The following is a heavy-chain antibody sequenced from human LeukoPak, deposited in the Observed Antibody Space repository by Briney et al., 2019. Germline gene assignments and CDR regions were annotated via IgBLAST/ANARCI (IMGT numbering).Heavy chain of an antibody. D-gene: IGHD3-22*01. CDR2: IYSGGST. J-gene: IGHJ4*02. Sequence: GGSLRLSCAASGFTVSSNYMSWVRQAPGKGLEWVSVIYSGGSTYYADSVKGRFTISRDNSKNTLYLQMNNLRAEDTAVYYCAKAYYYDSSGYGSDLIQYYFDYWGQGTLVTVSS. V-gene: IGHV3-53*05. CDR3: AKAYYYDSSGYGSDLIQYYFDY. CDR1: GFTVSSNY.